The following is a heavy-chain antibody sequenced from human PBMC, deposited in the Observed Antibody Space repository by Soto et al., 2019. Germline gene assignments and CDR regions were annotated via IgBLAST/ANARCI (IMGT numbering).Heavy chain of an antibody. D-gene: IGHD3-9*01. CDR1: GFTFSSYA. CDR3: AKEIAYYDILMGYYNYYYYGMDV. CDR2: ISGSGGIT. Sequence: EGSLRLSCAASGFTFSSYAMSWVRQAPGKGLEWVSAISGSGGITYYADSVKGRFTISRDNSKNTLYLQMNSLRAEDKAVYYCAKEIAYYDILMGYYNYYYYGMDVWGQGNTVNVS. J-gene: IGHJ6*02. V-gene: IGHV3-23*01.